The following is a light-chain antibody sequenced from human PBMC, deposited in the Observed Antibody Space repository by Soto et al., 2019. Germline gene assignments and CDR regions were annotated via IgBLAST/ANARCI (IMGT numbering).Light chain of an antibody. V-gene: IGKV3-20*01. CDR2: GAS. Sequence: EIGLTQSPGTLSLSPGERATLSCRASQSVSSSYLAWYQQRPGQAPRLLIYGASGRATGIPDRFSGSGSGTDFTLTISRLEPADFAVYYCQQYDSSPSFTFGPGTKVDIK. CDR3: QQYDSSPSFT. J-gene: IGKJ3*01. CDR1: QSVSSSY.